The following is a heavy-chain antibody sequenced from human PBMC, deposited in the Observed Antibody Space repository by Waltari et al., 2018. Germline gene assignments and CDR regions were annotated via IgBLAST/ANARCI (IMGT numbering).Heavy chain of an antibody. CDR1: GGSIGRITFY. CDR2: INYSGST. V-gene: IGHV4-39*07. Sequence: QVQLQESGPGLVKSSETLSLTCTVSGGSIGRITFYWAWIRQPPGKRMEWMASINYSGSTDYMPSLKSRVPISVDTSRNQLSLRLTSVTAADTAVYFCVREWSSSSSWFDPWGQGTLVTVSS. J-gene: IGHJ5*02. D-gene: IGHD6-6*01. CDR3: VREWSSSSSWFDP.